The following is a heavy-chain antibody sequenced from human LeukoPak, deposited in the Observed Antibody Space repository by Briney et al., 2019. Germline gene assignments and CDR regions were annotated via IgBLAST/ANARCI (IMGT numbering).Heavy chain of an antibody. D-gene: IGHD2-15*01. CDR3: ASSGIVVLGATYGSASDY. CDR2: ISSTSTYI. CDR1: GFTFSSYS. Sequence: PGGSLRLSCAASGFTFSSYSMNWVRQAPGKGLEWVSSISSTSTYIYYADSVKGRFTISRDNAKNPLYLQMNSLRAEDTAVYYCASSGIVVLGATYGSASDYWGQGTLVTVSS. V-gene: IGHV3-21*01. J-gene: IGHJ4*02.